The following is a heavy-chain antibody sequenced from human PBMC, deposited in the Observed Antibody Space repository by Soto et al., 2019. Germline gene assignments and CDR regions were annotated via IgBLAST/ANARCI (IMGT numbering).Heavy chain of an antibody. J-gene: IGHJ4*02. D-gene: IGHD3-16*01. CDR2: INSDGSLT. CDR1: GITFSNYW. Sequence: EVMLVESGGGLVQPGGSLRLSCAASGITFSNYWMHWVRQAPGKGLVWVSVINSDGSLTNYADSVEGRFTISRDNAKNTLYLQMNSLRAEDTAVYYCARDHDYIWGIYAYSDYWAREPWSPSPQ. V-gene: IGHV3-74*01. CDR3: ARDHDYIWGIYAYSDY.